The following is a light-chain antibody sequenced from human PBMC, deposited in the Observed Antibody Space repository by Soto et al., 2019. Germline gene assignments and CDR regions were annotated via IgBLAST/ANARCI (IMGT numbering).Light chain of an antibody. CDR2: DVS. Sequence: QSALTQPRSVSGSPGQSVTISCTGTSSDVGGYNYVSWYQQHPGKAPKVMIYDVSERPSGVPDRFSGSKSGNTASLTISGLQADEEDDYCCCSYAGSPRYVFGTGTKLTVL. J-gene: IGLJ1*01. CDR3: CSYAGSPRYV. V-gene: IGLV2-11*01. CDR1: SSDVGGYNY.